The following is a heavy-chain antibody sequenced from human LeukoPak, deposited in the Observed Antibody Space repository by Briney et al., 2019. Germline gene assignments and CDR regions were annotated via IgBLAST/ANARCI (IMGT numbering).Heavy chain of an antibody. J-gene: IGHJ4*02. V-gene: IGHV4-39*07. CDR3: ASTYYYDSWR. Sequence: SETLPLTCTVSGGSISSSSYYWGWIRQPPGKGLEWIGSIYYSGSTYYNPSLKSRVTISVDTSKNQFSLKLSSVTAADTAVYYCASTYYYDSWRWGQGTLVTVSS. D-gene: IGHD3-22*01. CDR2: IYYSGST. CDR1: GGSISSSSYY.